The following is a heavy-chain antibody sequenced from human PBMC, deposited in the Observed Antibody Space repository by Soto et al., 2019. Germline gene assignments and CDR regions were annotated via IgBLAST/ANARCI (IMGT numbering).Heavy chain of an antibody. V-gene: IGHV4-61*01. Sequence: SETLSLTCTVSGGSVSSGSYYWSWIRQPPGKGLEWIGYIYYSGSTNYNPSLKSRVTISVDTSKNQFSLKLSSVTAADTAVYYCARRVGYDYYYVMDVWGQGTTVTVSS. CDR3: ARRVGYDYYYVMDV. D-gene: IGHD3-10*01. CDR1: GGSVSSGSYY. J-gene: IGHJ6*02. CDR2: IYYSGST.